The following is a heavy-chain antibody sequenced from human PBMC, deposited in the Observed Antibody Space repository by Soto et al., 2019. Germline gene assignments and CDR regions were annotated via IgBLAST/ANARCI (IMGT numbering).Heavy chain of an antibody. CDR1: GFTFSDYY. CDR2: ISSSGSTI. CDR3: ASLAVAGTSDAFDI. J-gene: IGHJ3*02. Sequence: QVQLVESGGGLVKPGGSLRLSCAASGFTFSDYYMSWIRQAPGTGLEWVSYISSSGSTIYYADSVKGRFTISRDNAKNSLYLQMNSLRAEDTAVYYCASLAVAGTSDAFDIWGQGTMVTVSS. V-gene: IGHV3-11*01. D-gene: IGHD6-19*01.